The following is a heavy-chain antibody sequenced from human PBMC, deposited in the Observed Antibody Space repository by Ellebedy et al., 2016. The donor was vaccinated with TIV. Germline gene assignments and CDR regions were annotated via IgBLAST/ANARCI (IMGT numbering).Heavy chain of an antibody. CDR2: IYTSGST. D-gene: IGHD6-19*01. J-gene: IGHJ4*02. Sequence: MPSETLSLTCTASGVSISSYYWSWIPQPAGKGLEWIGRIYTSGSTNYNPSLQSRVTMSVDTSKNQFSLKLSSVTAADTAVYYCAGGYSSGWTDYWGQGTLVTVSS. CDR1: GVSISSYY. V-gene: IGHV4-4*07. CDR3: AGGYSSGWTDY.